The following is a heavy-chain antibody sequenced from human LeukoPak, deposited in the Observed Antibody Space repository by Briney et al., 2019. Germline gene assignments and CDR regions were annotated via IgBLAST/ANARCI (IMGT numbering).Heavy chain of an antibody. Sequence: ASVKVSCKTSGYSENFYGITWVRQVAGQGLEWMGWISAQHGQAEYAPNSQDRVTMTTDTSTSTAYMELRSLRSDDTAVYYCARDKRLRAALDYWGQGTLVTVSS. V-gene: IGHV1-18*04. CDR3: ARDKRLRAALDY. D-gene: IGHD5-12*01. CDR1: GYSENFYG. J-gene: IGHJ4*02. CDR2: ISAQHGQA.